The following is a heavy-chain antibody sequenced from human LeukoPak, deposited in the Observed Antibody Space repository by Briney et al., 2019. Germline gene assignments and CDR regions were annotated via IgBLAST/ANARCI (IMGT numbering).Heavy chain of an antibody. CDR3: ARDSYYGSGSYPSDY. CDR1: GFTFDDYG. D-gene: IGHD3-10*01. V-gene: IGHV3-20*03. J-gene: IGHJ4*02. CDR2: INWNGGST. Sequence: TGGSLRLSFAASGFTFDDYGMSWVRQAPGKGLEWVSGINWNGGSTGYADSVKGRFTISRDNAKNSLYLQMNSLRAEDTALYYCARDSYYGSGSYPSDYWGQGTLVTVSS.